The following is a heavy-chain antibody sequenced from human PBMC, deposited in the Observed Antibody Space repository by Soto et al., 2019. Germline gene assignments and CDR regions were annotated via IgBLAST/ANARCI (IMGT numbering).Heavy chain of an antibody. CDR1: GFTFSSYA. D-gene: IGHD2-15*01. Sequence: GGSLRLSCSASGFTFSSYAMHWVRQAPGKGLEYVSAISSNGGSTYYADSVKGRFTISRDNSKNTLYLQMSSLRAEDTAVYYCVKEGTYCSGGSCYEGPYYYYGMDVWGQGTTVTVSS. CDR2: ISSNGGST. CDR3: VKEGTYCSGGSCYEGPYYYYGMDV. J-gene: IGHJ6*02. V-gene: IGHV3-64D*08.